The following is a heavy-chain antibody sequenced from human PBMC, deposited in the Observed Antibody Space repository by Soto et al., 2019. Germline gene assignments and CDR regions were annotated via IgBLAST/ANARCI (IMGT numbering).Heavy chain of an antibody. CDR1: GYTFTNYG. CDR3: ARVEDYFDSSGYAH. V-gene: IGHV1-18*01. J-gene: IGHJ4*02. D-gene: IGHD3-22*01. Sequence: ASVKVSCKASGYTFTNYGVTWVRQAPGQGLEWMGWISYNGNTNYAQKLQGRVTMTTDTSTSTAYMELRGLRSDDTAVYYCARVEDYFDSSGYAHWGQGTQVTSPQ. CDR2: ISYNGNT.